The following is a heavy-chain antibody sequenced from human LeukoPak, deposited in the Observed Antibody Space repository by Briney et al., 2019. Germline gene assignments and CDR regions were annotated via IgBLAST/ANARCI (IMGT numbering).Heavy chain of an antibody. D-gene: IGHD3-10*01. CDR3: AKDIRSYYYGSGSDY. CDR2: ISWNSGSI. Sequence: PGGSLRLSCAASGFTFSSFAMHWVRQAPGKGLEWVSGISWNSGSIGYADSVKGRFTISRDNAKNSLYLQMNSLRAEDTALYYCAKDIRSYYYGSGSDYWGQGTLVTVSS. J-gene: IGHJ4*02. CDR1: GFTFSSFA. V-gene: IGHV3-9*01.